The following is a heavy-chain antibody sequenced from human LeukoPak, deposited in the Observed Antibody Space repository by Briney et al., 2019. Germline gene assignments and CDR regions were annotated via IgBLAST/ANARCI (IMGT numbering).Heavy chain of an antibody. V-gene: IGHV4-34*01. CDR1: GGSFNGYY. D-gene: IGHD3-22*01. CDR2: INHSGST. Sequence: NPSETLSLTCAVYGGSFNGYYWSWIRQPPGKGLEWIGEINHSGSTNYNPSLKSRVTISVDTSKNQFSLKLSSVTAADTAVYYCARGSIYYDSSGYYSFDYWGQGTLVTVSS. J-gene: IGHJ4*02. CDR3: ARGSIYYDSSGYYSFDY.